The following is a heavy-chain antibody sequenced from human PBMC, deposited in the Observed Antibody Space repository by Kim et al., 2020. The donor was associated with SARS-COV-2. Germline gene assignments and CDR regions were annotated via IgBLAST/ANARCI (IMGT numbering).Heavy chain of an antibody. V-gene: IGHV3-30*04. CDR3: ARVSQSGWASGYFDY. J-gene: IGHJ4*02. D-gene: IGHD6-19*01. CDR2: ISFDGSSK. CDR1: GFTFSSHA. Sequence: GGSLRLSCAASGFTFSSHAMHWLRQSLGKGLEWVAVISFDGSSKNYADSVKGRFTFSRDNSKNTLYLQMNSLRTQDTAVYHCARVSQSGWASGYFDYWGQGTPVTVSS.